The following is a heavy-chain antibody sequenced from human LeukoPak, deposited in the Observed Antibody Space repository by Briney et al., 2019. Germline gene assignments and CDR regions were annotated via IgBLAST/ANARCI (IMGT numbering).Heavy chain of an antibody. CDR2: ISAYNSNA. CDR3: ARDLVWQLVGTPGDY. CDR1: GYTFTSYG. V-gene: IGHV1-18*01. Sequence: ASVKVSCKASGYTFTSYGISWVRQAPGQGLEWMGWISAYNSNANYAQKLQGRVTMTTDTSTSTAYMELRSLRSDDTAVYYCARDLVWQLVGTPGDYWGQGTLVTVSS. D-gene: IGHD6-6*01. J-gene: IGHJ4*02.